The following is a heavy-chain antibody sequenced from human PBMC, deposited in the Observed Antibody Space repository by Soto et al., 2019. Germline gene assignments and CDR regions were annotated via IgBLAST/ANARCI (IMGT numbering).Heavy chain of an antibody. CDR1: GFTFSSYG. V-gene: IGHV3-33*01. J-gene: IGHJ6*03. D-gene: IGHD6-19*01. CDR2: IWYDGSNK. CDR3: ARPGGQWLDYYYYYMDV. Sequence: PGGSLRLSCAASGFTFSSYGMHWVRQAPGKGLEWVAVIWYDGSNKYYADSVKGRFTISRDNSKNTLYLQMNSLRAEDTAVYYCARPGGQWLDYYYYYMDVWGKGTTVTVSS.